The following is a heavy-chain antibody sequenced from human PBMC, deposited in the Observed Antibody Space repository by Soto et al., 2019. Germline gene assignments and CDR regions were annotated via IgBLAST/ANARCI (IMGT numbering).Heavy chain of an antibody. J-gene: IGHJ3*02. CDR1: GYTFTRHY. CDR3: ARDNDDSGSGNYAFDI. V-gene: IGHV1-46*03. Sequence: QVQLVQSGAEVKKPGASVKVSCKASGYTFTRHYIDWVRQAPGQGLEWMGIINPSGGTSYAQKFQGRLTMTRDPSTSTVYMELNSLRSEDTAVYYCARDNDDSGSGNYAFDIWGRGTMVTVSS. CDR2: INPSGGT. D-gene: IGHD3-10*01.